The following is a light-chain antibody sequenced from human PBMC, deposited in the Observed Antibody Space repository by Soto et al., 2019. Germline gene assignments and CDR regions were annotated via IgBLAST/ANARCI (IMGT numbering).Light chain of an antibody. CDR1: QSISNF. CDR3: QQSYTTVRS. J-gene: IGKJ4*01. V-gene: IGKV1-39*01. Sequence: DIQMTQSPSSLSASVGDRVTISCQASQSISNFLNWYQQKPGKAPQLLIYAASRLQSGVPPRFSGSGAGTDFTLTISSLQPEDFATYFCQQSYTTVRSFGGGTKVDIK. CDR2: AAS.